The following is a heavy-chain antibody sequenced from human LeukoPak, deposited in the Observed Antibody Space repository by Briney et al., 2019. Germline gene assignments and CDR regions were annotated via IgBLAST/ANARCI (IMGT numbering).Heavy chain of an antibody. D-gene: IGHD2-8*02. J-gene: IGHJ2*01. CDR3: ARVFCDWGWVYWHFDL. CDR1: GYTLTSYY. CDR2: IKPKGSCT. V-gene: IGHV1-2*02. Sequence: ASVTVSFKASGYTLTSYYMHWVRQAPGQGLEWMGWIKPKGSCTNYAKKFEGRVTMSSDMSISKAYMALSWLRSDDTAVYYCARVFCDWGWVYWHFDLWGRGTLVTVSS.